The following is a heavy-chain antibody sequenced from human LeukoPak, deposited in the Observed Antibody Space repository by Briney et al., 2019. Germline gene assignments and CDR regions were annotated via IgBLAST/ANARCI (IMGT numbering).Heavy chain of an antibody. Sequence: SETLSLTCTVSGGSISSYYWCWIRQPPGKGLEWIGRICTSGNTNDNPSLKSRVSMSIDTSKKQFSLNLSSVTAADTAIYYCAREGSGNGYPPRLDYWGQGTLVTVSS. J-gene: IGHJ4*02. CDR3: AREGSGNGYPPRLDY. V-gene: IGHV4-4*07. CDR1: GGSISSYY. D-gene: IGHD5-24*01. CDR2: ICTSGNT.